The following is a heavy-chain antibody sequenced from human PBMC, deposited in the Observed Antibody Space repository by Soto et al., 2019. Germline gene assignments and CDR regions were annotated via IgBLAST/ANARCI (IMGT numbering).Heavy chain of an antibody. Sequence: QVQLVQSGAEVKKPGASVKVSCKASGYTFTSXXXXXXXXXXXQGLEWMGWISAYNGNTNYAQKLQGRVTMTTDTXXXXXXXXXXXXXXXXXXXXXXXXXXXXGKDYWGQGTLVTVSS. V-gene: IGHV1-18*01. CDR2: ISAYNGNT. CDR1: GYTFTSXX. J-gene: IGHJ4*02. CDR3: XXXXXXGKDY.